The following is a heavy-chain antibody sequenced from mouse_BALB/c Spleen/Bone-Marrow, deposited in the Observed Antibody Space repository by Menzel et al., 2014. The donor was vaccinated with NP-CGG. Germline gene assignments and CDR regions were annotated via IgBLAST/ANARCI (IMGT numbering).Heavy chain of an antibody. D-gene: IGHD1-2*01. J-gene: IGHJ3*01. CDR2: IWAGGST. CDR3: ARVFTTATWGFAY. V-gene: IGHV2-9*02. CDR1: GFSLTSYG. Sequence: QVQLKDSGPGLVAPSQSLSITCTVSGFSLTSYGVHWVRQPPGKGLEWLGAIWAGGSTNYNSALMSRLSITKDNSKSXVFLEMDSLQTDDTAMYYCARVFTTATWGFAYWGQGTLVTVSA.